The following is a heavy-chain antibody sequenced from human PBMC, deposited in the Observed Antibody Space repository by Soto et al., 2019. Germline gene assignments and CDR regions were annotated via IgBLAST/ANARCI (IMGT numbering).Heavy chain of an antibody. CDR3: AIENGYSRTWFEVEY. Sequence: EVQLLESGGGLVQPGGSLRLSCAASGFTFSSYAMNLVRQAPGKGLEWVSAILGSGGSTYYADSVTGRFTISRDNSKNTLALQMNSRSAKDTAADECAIENGYSRTWFEVEYCGQRTVVTVSA. CDR1: GFTFSSYA. D-gene: IGHD6-13*01. J-gene: IGHJ4*02. V-gene: IGHV3-23*01. CDR2: ILGSGGST.